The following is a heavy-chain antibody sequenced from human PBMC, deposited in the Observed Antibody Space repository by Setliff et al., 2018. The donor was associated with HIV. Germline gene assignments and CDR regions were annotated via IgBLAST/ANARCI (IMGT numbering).Heavy chain of an antibody. J-gene: IGHJ6*03. D-gene: IGHD3-3*01. CDR2: IIPIFGTA. CDR1: GGTFSGYA. V-gene: IGHV1-69*13. CDR3: ARGEKRFLEWLPLDYYYYCYMDV. Sequence: SVKVSCKASGGTFSGYAISWVRQAPGQGLELMGGIIPIFGTANYAQKFQGRVTIIADESTGTAYMELSSLRSEDTAVYYCARGEKRFLEWLPLDYYYYCYMDVWGKAIRVTVSS.